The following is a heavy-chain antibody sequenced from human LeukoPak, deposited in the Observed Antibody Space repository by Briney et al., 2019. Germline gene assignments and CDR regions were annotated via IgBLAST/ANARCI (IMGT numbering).Heavy chain of an antibody. J-gene: IGHJ3*02. D-gene: IGHD2-15*01. V-gene: IGHV4-30-4*08. CDR3: ARAIVVVAAKGTHAFDI. CDR1: GGSINSGDYY. Sequence: SETLSLTCTVSGGSINSGDYYWSWIRQPPGKGLEWIGYIYYSGSTYYNPSLKSRVTISVDTSKNQFSLKLSSVTAADTAVYYCARAIVVVAAKGTHAFDIWGQGTMVTVSS. CDR2: IYYSGST.